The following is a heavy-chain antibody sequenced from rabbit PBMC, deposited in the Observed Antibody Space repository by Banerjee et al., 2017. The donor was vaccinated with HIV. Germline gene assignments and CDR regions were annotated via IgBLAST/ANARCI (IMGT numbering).Heavy chain of an antibody. J-gene: IGHJ4*01. D-gene: IGHD6-1*01. CDR3: AREAAYGYATYFTL. V-gene: IGHV1S40*01. CDR2: IYTGHGNT. Sequence: QSLEESGGDLVKPGASLTLTCKASGFSYNGGYDMCWVRQAPGKGLEWIACIYTGHGNTYYASWAKGRFTISKASSTTVTLQMTSLTAADTATYFCAREAAYGYATYFTLWGQGTLVTVS. CDR1: GFSYNGGYD.